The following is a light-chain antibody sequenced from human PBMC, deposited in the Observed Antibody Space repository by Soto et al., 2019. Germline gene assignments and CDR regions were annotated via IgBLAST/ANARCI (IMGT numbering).Light chain of an antibody. J-gene: IGKJ1*01. V-gene: IGKV4-1*01. CDR1: QSVLYSSNNKNY. CDR3: QQYYSTPLA. CDR2: WAS. Sequence: DIVMTQSPDSLAVSLGERATINCKFSQSVLYSSNNKNYLAWYQQKPRQPPKLLIYWASTRESGVPDRFSGSGSGTDFTPTISSLQAEDVAVFYCQQYYSTPLAFGQGTKVDIK.